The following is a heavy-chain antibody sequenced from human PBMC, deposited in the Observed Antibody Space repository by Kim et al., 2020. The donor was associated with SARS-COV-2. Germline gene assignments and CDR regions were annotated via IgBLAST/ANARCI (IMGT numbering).Heavy chain of an antibody. V-gene: IGHV3-23*01. Sequence: GGSLRLSCVGSGFTFDTYAMSWVRQAPGKGLEWVSVISGSGINKYYADSVRGRFTISRDNSKNILYLQMNSLTDEDTALYYCAKMAVMDGYSYFYYYAIDVWGQGTTVTVSS. CDR1: GFTFDTYA. CDR2: ISGSGINK. J-gene: IGHJ6*02. D-gene: IGHD5-12*01. CDR3: AKMAVMDGYSYFYYYAIDV.